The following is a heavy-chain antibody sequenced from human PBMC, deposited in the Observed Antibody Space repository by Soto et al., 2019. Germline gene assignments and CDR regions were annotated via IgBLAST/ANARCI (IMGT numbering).Heavy chain of an antibody. Sequence: AASVKVSCKASGYTFTVYHLHWVRQAPVRGLEWMGWIHPNSGGTNYAQKFQGRVTMTRDTSIKTAYMKLSGLRADDTAFYYCARIGDDYWGQGTQVTVSS. V-gene: IGHV1-2*02. J-gene: IGHJ4*02. CDR1: GYTFTVYH. D-gene: IGHD3-10*01. CDR2: IHPNSGGT. CDR3: ARIGDDY.